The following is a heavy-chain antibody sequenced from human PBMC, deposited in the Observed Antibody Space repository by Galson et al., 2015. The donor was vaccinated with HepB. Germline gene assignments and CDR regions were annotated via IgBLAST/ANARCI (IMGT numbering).Heavy chain of an antibody. CDR3: AREGGSIFSQFDYFYY. Sequence: SLRLSCAASGFIFNSYSMNWVRQAPGKGLEWLSYISSSSSTTLYYADSVKGRFTISSGNAKSSLYLQMNSLRAKDTAVYYCAREGGSIFSQFDYFYYWGQGALVTVSS. CDR2: ISSSSSTTL. CDR1: GFIFNSYS. V-gene: IGHV3-48*04. J-gene: IGHJ4*02. D-gene: IGHD3-9*01.